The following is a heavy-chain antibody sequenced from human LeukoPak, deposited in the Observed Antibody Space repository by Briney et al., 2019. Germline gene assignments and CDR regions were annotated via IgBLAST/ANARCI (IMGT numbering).Heavy chain of an antibody. D-gene: IGHD3-10*01. J-gene: IGHJ6*03. Sequence: ASVKVSCKGSGYTFTSYGISWVRQAPGQGLEWVGVISAYNGSTNNEQKLQGRVTMTTDTATSTAYMELRSLRSDDTSVYYCARDRLLWFGELSTSYYYYMDVWGKGNTVTISS. CDR2: ISAYNGST. V-gene: IGHV1-18*01. CDR1: GYTFTSYG. CDR3: ARDRLLWFGELSTSYYYYMDV.